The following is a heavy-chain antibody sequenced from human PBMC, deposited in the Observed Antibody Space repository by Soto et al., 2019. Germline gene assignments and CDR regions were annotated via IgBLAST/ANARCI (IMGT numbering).Heavy chain of an antibody. J-gene: IGHJ4*02. V-gene: IGHV4-4*02. CDR3: ARCAGWYGVHS. CDR2: VFHTGTT. Sequence: QVQLQESGPGLVKPSGTLSLTCAVSGASVSSPYYWCWVRQPPGKGLEWIGEVFHTGTTSYNPSLRSRVTISMDKSINHFSLDLSSVTAADTAVYYCARCAGWYGVHSWGPGTLVIVSS. CDR1: GASVSSPYY. D-gene: IGHD3-10*01.